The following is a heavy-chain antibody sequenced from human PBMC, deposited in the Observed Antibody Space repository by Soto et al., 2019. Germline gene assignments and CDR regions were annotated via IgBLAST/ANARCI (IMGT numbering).Heavy chain of an antibody. CDR1: GYTFTPYF. V-gene: IGHV1-46*01. Sequence: QVQLVQSGAEVKKPGASVKLSCKASGYTFTPYFFHWVRQAPGQGLEWMGMMNPSDGSTSYTQDSQRRVTMTKHTSTSTVYLDLSSLTSVDTAVDYGARERSEQFDSWGQGTLVTVPS. D-gene: IGHD1-26*01. CDR3: ARERSEQFDS. CDR2: MNPSDGST. J-gene: IGHJ4*02.